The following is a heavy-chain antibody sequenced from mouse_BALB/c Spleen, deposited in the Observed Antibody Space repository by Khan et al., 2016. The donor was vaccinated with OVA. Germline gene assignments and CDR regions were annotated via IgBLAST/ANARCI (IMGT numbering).Heavy chain of an antibody. Sequence: QIQLVQSGAELVKPGASVKLSCKASGYTFTSYYMYWVKQRPGQGLEWIGEINPSNGGTNFNEKFKSKATLTVDKSSSTAYMQLSSLTSEDSAVYYCTRPGYRSQFAYWGQGTLVTVSA. CDR2: INPSNGGT. V-gene: IGHV1S81*02. J-gene: IGHJ3*01. D-gene: IGHD2-14*01. CDR3: TRPGYRSQFAY. CDR1: GYTFTSYY.